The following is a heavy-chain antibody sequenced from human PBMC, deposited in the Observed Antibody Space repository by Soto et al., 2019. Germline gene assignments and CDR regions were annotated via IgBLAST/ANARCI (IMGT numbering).Heavy chain of an antibody. Sequence: ASVKVSCKASGYTFTSYDINWVRQATGQGLEWMGWMNPNSGNTDYAQKFQGRVTMTRNTSISTVYMELSSLRSEDTAVYYCARGPRYYESGVRSDPWGPGTRVTVSS. CDR3: ARGPRYYESGVRSDP. V-gene: IGHV1-8*01. CDR2: MNPNSGNT. J-gene: IGHJ5*02. D-gene: IGHD3-9*01. CDR1: GYTFTSYD.